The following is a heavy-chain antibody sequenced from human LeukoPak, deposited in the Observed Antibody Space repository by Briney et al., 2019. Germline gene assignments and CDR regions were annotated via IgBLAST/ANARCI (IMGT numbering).Heavy chain of an antibody. Sequence: SETLSLTCTVSGGSISSYYWSWIRQPAGKGLEWIGRIYTSGSTNYNPSLKSRVTMSVDTSKNQFSLKLSSVTAADTAVYYCARRTAYYYDSSGYYYLDYWGQGTLVTVSS. D-gene: IGHD3-22*01. J-gene: IGHJ4*02. CDR1: GGSISSYY. V-gene: IGHV4-4*07. CDR2: IYTSGST. CDR3: ARRTAYYYDSSGYYYLDY.